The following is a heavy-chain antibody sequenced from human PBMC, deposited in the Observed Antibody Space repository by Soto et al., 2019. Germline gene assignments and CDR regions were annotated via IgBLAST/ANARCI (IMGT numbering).Heavy chain of an antibody. V-gene: IGHV3-30-3*01. CDR3: ARLNYSDSSGYVYRLAAPRSDYGMEV. CDR1: GFTFSSYA. Sequence: VQLVESGGALLQPGRSLRLSCAASGFTFSSYAMHWVRQAPGKGLEWVAVISYDGSNKYYAESVKCRFTISRDNSKNTLYVQMNRLRAGEPAVYYCARLNYSDSSGYVYRLAAPRSDYGMEVWGQGTTVTVS. CDR2: ISYDGSNK. D-gene: IGHD3-22*01. J-gene: IGHJ6*02.